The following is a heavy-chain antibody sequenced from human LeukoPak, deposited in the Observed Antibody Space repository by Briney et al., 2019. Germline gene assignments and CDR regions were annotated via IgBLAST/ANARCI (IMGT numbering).Heavy chain of an antibody. CDR2: INHSGST. Sequence: SETLSLTCAVYVGSFSGYCWSWIRQSPGKGLEWIGEINHSGSTNYNPSLKSRVTISEDTSKNQFSLKLNSVTAADTAVYYCARLRAVRGVLSDYYYGMDVWGQGTTVTVSS. D-gene: IGHD3-10*01. V-gene: IGHV4-34*01. CDR3: ARLRAVRGVLSDYYYGMDV. J-gene: IGHJ6*02. CDR1: VGSFSGYC.